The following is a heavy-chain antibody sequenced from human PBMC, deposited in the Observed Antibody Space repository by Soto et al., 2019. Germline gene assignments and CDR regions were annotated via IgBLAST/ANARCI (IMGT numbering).Heavy chain of an antibody. CDR3: AAGDYGDYGVLDY. Sequence: SETLSLTCTVSGGSISSSSYYWGWIRQPPGKGLEWIGSIYYSGSTYYNPSLKSRVTISVDTSKNQFSLKLSSVTAADTAVYYCAAGDYGDYGVLDYWGQGTLVTVSS. J-gene: IGHJ4*02. CDR1: GGSISSSSYY. V-gene: IGHV4-39*01. D-gene: IGHD4-17*01. CDR2: IYYSGST.